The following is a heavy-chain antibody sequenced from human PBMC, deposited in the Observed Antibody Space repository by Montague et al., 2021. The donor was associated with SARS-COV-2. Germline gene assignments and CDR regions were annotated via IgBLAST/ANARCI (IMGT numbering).Heavy chain of an antibody. Sequence: SETLSLTCTVSGGSISSYYWSWIRQPPGKGLEWIGYIYYSGSTNYNPSLKSRVTISADTSKNQFSLKLSSVTAADTAVYYCARQSGRLWGIAVAGAFDYWGQGTLVTVSS. CDR3: ARQSGRLWGIAVAGAFDY. V-gene: IGHV4-59*08. D-gene: IGHD6-19*01. CDR2: IYYSGST. CDR1: GGSISSYY. J-gene: IGHJ4*02.